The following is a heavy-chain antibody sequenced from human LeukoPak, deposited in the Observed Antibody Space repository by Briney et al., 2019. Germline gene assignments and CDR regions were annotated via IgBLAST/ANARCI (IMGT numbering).Heavy chain of an antibody. CDR1: GFTFSDYY. V-gene: IGHV3-11*01. CDR3: ARGGLDDILTGYYVGYGMDV. J-gene: IGHJ6*02. D-gene: IGHD3-9*01. Sequence: GGSLRLSCAASGFTFSDYYMSWIRQAPGKGLEWVSYISSSGSTIYYADSVKGRFSISRDNAKNSLYLQMNSLRAEDTAVYYCARGGLDDILTGYYVGYGMDVWAKGPRSPSP. CDR2: ISSSGSTI.